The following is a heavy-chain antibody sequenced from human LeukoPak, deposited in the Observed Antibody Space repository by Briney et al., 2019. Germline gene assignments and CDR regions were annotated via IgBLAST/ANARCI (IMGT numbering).Heavy chain of an antibody. CDR3: ARDNSVGDIAWWFDP. J-gene: IGHJ5*02. CDR2: ISAYNGNT. D-gene: IGHD3-10*01. Sequence: ASVKVSCKASGYTFTSYGISWVRQAPGQGLEWMGWISAYNGNTNYAQKLQGRVTMTTDTSTSTAYMELRSLRSEDTAVYYCARDNSVGDIAWWFDPWGQGTPVTVSS. CDR1: GYTFTSYG. V-gene: IGHV1-18*01.